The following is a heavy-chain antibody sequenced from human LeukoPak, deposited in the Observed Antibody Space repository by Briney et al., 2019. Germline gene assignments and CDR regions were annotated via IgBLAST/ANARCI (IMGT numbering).Heavy chain of an antibody. J-gene: IGHJ6*03. V-gene: IGHV3-21*01. CDR2: ISSSSSYI. D-gene: IGHD2-2*01. CDR3: ARARKYQLLITAGKYYYYYMDV. CDR1: GFTLSSYS. Sequence: GGSLRLSCAASGFTLSSYSMNWVRQAPGKGLEWVSSISSSSSYIYYADSVKGRFTISRDNAKNSLYLQMNSLRAEDTAVYYCARARKYQLLITAGKYYYYYMDVWGKGTTVTVSS.